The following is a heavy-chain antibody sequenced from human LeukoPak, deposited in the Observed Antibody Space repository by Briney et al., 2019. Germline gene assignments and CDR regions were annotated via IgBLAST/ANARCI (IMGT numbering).Heavy chain of an antibody. Sequence: ASVKVSCKASGYTFTSYDINWVRQATGQGLEWMGWMNPNSGNTGYAQKFQGRVAITRNTSISTAYMELSSLRSEDTAVYYCARVSVGNYWYFDLWGRGTLVTVSS. CDR1: GYTFTSYD. D-gene: IGHD7-27*01. J-gene: IGHJ2*01. V-gene: IGHV1-8*03. CDR2: MNPNSGNT. CDR3: ARVSVGNYWYFDL.